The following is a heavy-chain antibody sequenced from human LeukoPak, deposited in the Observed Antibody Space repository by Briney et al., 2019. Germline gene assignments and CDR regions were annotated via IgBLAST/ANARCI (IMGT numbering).Heavy chain of an antibody. J-gene: IGHJ6*04. CDR1: GGSFSGYY. CDR3: SRCEQSPQDYYYGMDV. CDR2: INHRGST. V-gene: IGHV4-34*01. Sequence: SETLSLTCAVYGGSFSGYYWSWIRQPPGTGLDWIGEINHRGSTNYNPSAKRRVTKSVDTSKNQFALKLSSVTAADTAVYYCSRCEQSPQDYYYGMDVWGKGTTVTVS.